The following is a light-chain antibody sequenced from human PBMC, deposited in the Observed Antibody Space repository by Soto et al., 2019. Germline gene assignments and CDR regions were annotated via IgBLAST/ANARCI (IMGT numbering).Light chain of an antibody. J-gene: IGLJ3*02. V-gene: IGLV4-60*03. CDR2: VEGGGNY. Sequence: QPVLTQSSSASASLGSSVKLTCTLSSGDSNDLIAWHQQQPGKAPRYMMKVEGGGNYNRGRGVPDRFSGSSSGADRYLTISNLQSEDEADYYCETWGSTIWVFGGGTKLTVL. CDR3: ETWGSTIWV. CDR1: SGDSNDL.